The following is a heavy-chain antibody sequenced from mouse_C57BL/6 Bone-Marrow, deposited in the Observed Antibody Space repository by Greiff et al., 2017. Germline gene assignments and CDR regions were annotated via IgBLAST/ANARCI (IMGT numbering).Heavy chain of an antibody. CDR3: AREDYWYFGV. CDR2: IDPSDSYT. V-gene: IGHV1-69*01. CDR1: GYTFTSYW. Sequence: QVQLQQPGAELVMPGASVKLSCKASGYTFTSYWMHWVKQRPGQGLEWIGEIDPSDSYTNYNQKFKGKSTLTVDKSSSTAYMQLSSLTSEDSAVYYCAREDYWYFGVWGTGTTVTVSS. J-gene: IGHJ1*03.